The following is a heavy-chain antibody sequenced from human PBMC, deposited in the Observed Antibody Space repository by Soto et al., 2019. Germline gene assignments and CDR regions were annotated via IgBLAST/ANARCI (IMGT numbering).Heavy chain of an antibody. CDR2: ISAYNGNT. V-gene: IGHV1-18*01. CDR1: GYTFTSYG. J-gene: IGHJ4*02. D-gene: IGHD6-19*01. Sequence: ASVKVSCKASGYTFTSYGISWVRQAPGQGLEWMGWISAYNGNTNYAQKLQGRVTMTTDTSTSTAYMELRSLRSDDTAVYYCARVSSGIAVAADFDYWGQGTLVTVSS. CDR3: ARVSSGIAVAADFDY.